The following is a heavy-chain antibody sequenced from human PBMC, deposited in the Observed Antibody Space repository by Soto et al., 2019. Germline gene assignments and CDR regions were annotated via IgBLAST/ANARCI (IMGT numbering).Heavy chain of an antibody. Sequence: QVQLQESGPGLVKPSETLSLTCTVSGGSISSYYWSWIRQPPGKGLEWIGYIYYSGSTNYNPSLPRPVTRSVYTSRNQFSLKLSSVTAADTAVYYCARGDPLRWFGEKVYYGMDVWGQGTTVTVSS. CDR3: ARGDPLRWFGEKVYYGMDV. V-gene: IGHV4-59*01. CDR2: IYYSGST. D-gene: IGHD3-10*01. CDR1: GGSISSYY. J-gene: IGHJ6*02.